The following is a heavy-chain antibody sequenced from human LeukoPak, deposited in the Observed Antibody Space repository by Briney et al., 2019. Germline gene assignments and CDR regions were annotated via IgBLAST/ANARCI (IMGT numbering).Heavy chain of an antibody. CDR2: ISSSSSYI. CDR1: GFTFSSYT. CDR3: ARDQPPPFYYMDV. Sequence: GGSLRLSCAASGFTFSSYTMNWVRQAPGKGLEWVSSISSSSSYIYYVDSVKGRFTISRDNAKNSLYLQMNSLRAEDTAVCYCARDQPPPFYYMDVWGKGTTVTISS. V-gene: IGHV3-21*01. J-gene: IGHJ6*03.